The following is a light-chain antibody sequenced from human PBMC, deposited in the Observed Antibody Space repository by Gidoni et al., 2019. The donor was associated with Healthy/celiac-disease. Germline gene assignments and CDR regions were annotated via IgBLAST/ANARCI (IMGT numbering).Light chain of an antibody. Sequence: DIHMNQSPSSLSASIGDRVPITCRASQSISSYLNWYQQKPGKAPKLLIYAASSLQSVLPSRFSGSGSGTDFPLTISRLPPEDFATYYCQQSYSTRITFGQGTRLEIK. CDR3: QQSYSTRIT. V-gene: IGKV1-39*01. CDR2: AAS. J-gene: IGKJ5*01. CDR1: QSISSY.